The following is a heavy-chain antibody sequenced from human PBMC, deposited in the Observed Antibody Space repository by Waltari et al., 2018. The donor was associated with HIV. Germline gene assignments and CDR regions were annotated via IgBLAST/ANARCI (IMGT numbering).Heavy chain of an antibody. CDR2: IKQDGSEK. CDR3: ARDRDSSSWYEGIFDY. Sequence: WMSWVRQAPGKGLEWVANIKQDGSEKYYVDSVKGRFTISRDNAKNSLYLQMNSLRAEDTAVYYCARDRDSSSWYEGIFDYWGQGTLVTVSS. J-gene: IGHJ4*02. CDR1: W. D-gene: IGHD6-13*01. V-gene: IGHV3-7*01.